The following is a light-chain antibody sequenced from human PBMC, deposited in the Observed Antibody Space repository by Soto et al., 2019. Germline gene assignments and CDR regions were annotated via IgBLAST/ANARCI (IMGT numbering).Light chain of an antibody. CDR3: QHYNNGPPWT. Sequence: IVFTQSPGTLSLSPGGRASLSCRASQSVSPYLAWYQQKPGQAPRLLIYGASTRATGIPARFSGSGSGTEFTLTISSLQSEDFAVYYCQHYNNGPPWTFGQGTKVDNK. J-gene: IGKJ1*01. CDR2: GAS. V-gene: IGKV3-15*01. CDR1: QSVSPY.